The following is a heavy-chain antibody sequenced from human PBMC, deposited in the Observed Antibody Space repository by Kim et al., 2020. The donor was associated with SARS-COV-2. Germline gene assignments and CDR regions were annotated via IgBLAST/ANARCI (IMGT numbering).Heavy chain of an antibody. V-gene: IGHV4-59*13. CDR2: IHNTADT. CDR3: ARDQSRGGSFVFDY. J-gene: IGHJ4*02. Sequence: SETLSLTCSVSGGSMRSYFWNWIRQTPEMGLEWLGYIHNTADTNYSPSLESRLTISVDTSKNRFSLRLASVTAADTAVYYCARDQSRGGSFVFDYWGQGILVTVS. D-gene: IGHD1-26*01. CDR1: GGSMRSYF.